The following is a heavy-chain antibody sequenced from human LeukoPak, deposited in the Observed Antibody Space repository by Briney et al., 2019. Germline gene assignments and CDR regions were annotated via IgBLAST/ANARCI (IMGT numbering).Heavy chain of an antibody. CDR2: ISGGSSTI. CDR3: ARAVGATYPDDAFDI. Sequence: GGSLRLSCAASGFTFSSYSINWVRQAPGKGLEWVSYISGGSSTIYYADSVKGRFTISRDNAKNSLYLQMNSLRAEDTAVYYCARAVGATYPDDAFDIWGQGTMVTVSS. CDR1: GFTFSSYS. D-gene: IGHD1-26*01. J-gene: IGHJ3*02. V-gene: IGHV3-48*04.